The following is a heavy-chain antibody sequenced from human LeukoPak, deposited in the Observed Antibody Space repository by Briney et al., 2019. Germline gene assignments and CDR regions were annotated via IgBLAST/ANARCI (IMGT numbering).Heavy chain of an antibody. J-gene: IGHJ3*02. CDR3: ARGRRYNWNDGVLDI. CDR1: GGSFSGYY. D-gene: IGHD1-20*01. CDR2: INHSGST. V-gene: IGHV4-34*01. Sequence: PSETLSFTCAVYGGSFSGYYWSWIRQPPGKGLEWIGEINHSGSTNYSPSLKSRVTISVDTSKNQFSLKLSSVTAADTAVYYCARGRRYNWNDGVLDIWGQGTMVTVSS.